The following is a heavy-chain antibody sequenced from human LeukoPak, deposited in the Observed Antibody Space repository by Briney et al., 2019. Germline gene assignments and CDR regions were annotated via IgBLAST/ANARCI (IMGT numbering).Heavy chain of an antibody. CDR3: ARGNWNDDPPNY. CDR2: IYYSGST. D-gene: IGHD1-1*01. Sequence: PSETLSLTCTVSGGSTSSYYWSWIRQPPGKGLEWIGYIYYSGSTNYNPSLKSRVTISVDTSKNQFSLKLSSVTAADTAVYYCARGNWNDDPPNYWGQGTLVTVSP. V-gene: IGHV4-59*01. J-gene: IGHJ4*02. CDR1: GGSTSSYY.